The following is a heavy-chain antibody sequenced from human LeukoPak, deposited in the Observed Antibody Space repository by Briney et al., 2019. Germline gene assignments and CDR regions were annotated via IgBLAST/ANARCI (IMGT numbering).Heavy chain of an antibody. V-gene: IGHV3-48*04. CDR3: ARDIGRVGGGYDYGTYYYGMDV. D-gene: IGHD5-12*01. Sequence: PGGSLRLSCAASGFTFSSYAMSWVRQAPGKGLEWVSYISSSSSTIYYADSVKGRFTISRDNAKNSLYLQMNSLRAEDTAVYYCARDIGRVGGGYDYGTYYYGMDVWGQGTTVTVSS. CDR2: ISSSSSTI. CDR1: GFTFSSYA. J-gene: IGHJ6*02.